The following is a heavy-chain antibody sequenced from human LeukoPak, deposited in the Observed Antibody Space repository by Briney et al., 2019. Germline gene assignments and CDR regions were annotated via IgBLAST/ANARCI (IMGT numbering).Heavy chain of an antibody. CDR1: GFTFSTYA. CDR2: ISGSGGST. J-gene: IGHJ4*02. CDR3: AKDRGFGEYFPFFY. D-gene: IGHD3-10*01. V-gene: IGHV3-23*01. Sequence: GGSLRLSCAASGFTFSTYAMSWVRQTPEKGLEWDSAISGSGGSTYYADSVKGRFTISRDNSKNTLYLQMNSLRAEDTAVYYCAKDRGFGEYFPFFYWGQGTLVTVSS.